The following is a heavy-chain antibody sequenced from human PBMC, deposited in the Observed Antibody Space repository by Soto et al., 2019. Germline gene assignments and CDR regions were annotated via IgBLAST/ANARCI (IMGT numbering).Heavy chain of an antibody. CDR2: IHSSSSWE. CDR1: GFTFSTHS. D-gene: IGHD6-19*01. CDR3: VCDVWLGPTV. V-gene: IGHV3-48*02. Sequence: EVQLVESGGGLVQPGGSLKLSCAASGFTFSTHSMNWVRQAPGRGLEWVSYIHSSSSWEVYADSVRGRFTVSRDNAKNSLYLQMSSRRDEDTAGYYCVCDVWLGPTVWGKGTTVTVSS. J-gene: IGHJ6*04.